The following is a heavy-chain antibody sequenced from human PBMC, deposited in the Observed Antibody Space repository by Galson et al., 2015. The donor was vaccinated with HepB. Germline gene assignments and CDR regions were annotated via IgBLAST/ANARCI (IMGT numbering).Heavy chain of an antibody. V-gene: IGHV5-51*01. CDR1: GYSFTSYW. Sequence: QSGAEVKKPGESLKISCKGSGYSFTSYWIGWVRQTPGKGLEWMGIIYPGDSDTRYSPSFQGQVTISADKSISTAYLQWSSLKASDTAMYYCARHYVSGRIAGDYYYGMDVWGQGTTVTVSS. D-gene: IGHD1-26*01. J-gene: IGHJ6*02. CDR2: IYPGDSDT. CDR3: ARHYVSGRIAGDYYYGMDV.